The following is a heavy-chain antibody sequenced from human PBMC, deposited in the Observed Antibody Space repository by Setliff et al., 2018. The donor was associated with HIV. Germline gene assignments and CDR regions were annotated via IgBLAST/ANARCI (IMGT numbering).Heavy chain of an antibody. CDR1: GFTFSFYW. V-gene: IGHV3-74*01. J-gene: IGHJ4*02. D-gene: IGHD6-19*01. CDR2: INSDGSST. CDR3: AREHAEYSSGFDY. Sequence: GSLRLSCAASGFTFSFYWMHWVRQAPGKGLVWVSRINSDGSSTSYADSVKGRFTISRDNAKNTLYLQMNSLRAEDTAVYYCAREHAEYSSGFDYWGQGTLVTVSS.